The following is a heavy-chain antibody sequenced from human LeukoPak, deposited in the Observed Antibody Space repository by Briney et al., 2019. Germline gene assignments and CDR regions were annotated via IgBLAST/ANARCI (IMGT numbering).Heavy chain of an antibody. CDR1: GYTFTGYY. V-gene: IGHV1-2*02. CDR3: ASMRGSNDLSSNWFDP. D-gene: IGHD1-1*01. Sequence: ASVNVSFKASGYTFTGYYMHWVRQAPGQGLEWMGWINPNSGGTNYAQKFQGRVTMTRDTSISTAYMELSRVRSDDTAVYYCASMRGSNDLSSNWFDPWGQGTLVTVSS. CDR2: INPNSGGT. J-gene: IGHJ5*02.